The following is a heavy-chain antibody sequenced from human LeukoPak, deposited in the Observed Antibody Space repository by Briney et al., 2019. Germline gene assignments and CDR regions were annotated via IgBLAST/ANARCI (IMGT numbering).Heavy chain of an antibody. V-gene: IGHV1-69*13. Sequence: SVKVSCKASGGTFSSYAISWVRQAPGQGLEWMGGIIPIFGTANYAQKFQGRVTNTADESTSTAYMELSSLRSEDTAVYYCARGAEWLVPAAVDYWGQGTLVTVSS. CDR2: IIPIFGTA. CDR1: GGTFSSYA. CDR3: ARGAEWLVPAAVDY. J-gene: IGHJ4*02. D-gene: IGHD2-2*01.